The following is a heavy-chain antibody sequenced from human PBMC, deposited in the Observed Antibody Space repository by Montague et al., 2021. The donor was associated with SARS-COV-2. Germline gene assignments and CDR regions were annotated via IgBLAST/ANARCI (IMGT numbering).Heavy chain of an antibody. J-gene: IGHJ4*02. D-gene: IGHD3-22*01. CDR3: ARGRQHFNMIVVVMTGGEYYVDY. CDR1: GGSFSDYY. Sequence: SETLSLTCAVYGGSFSDYYWRWIRQPPGKGLEWIGEINHRGTSKYNTSLKSRVSISLDTSKNQFSLYLSYVTAADTAVYYCARGRQHFNMIVVVMTGGEYYVDYWGQGTLVTVSS. V-gene: IGHV4-34*01. CDR2: INHRGTS.